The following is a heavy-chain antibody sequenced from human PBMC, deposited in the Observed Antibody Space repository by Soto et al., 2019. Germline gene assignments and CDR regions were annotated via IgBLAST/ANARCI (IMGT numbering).Heavy chain of an antibody. Sequence: EVQLVESGGGLVKPGGSLRLSCAASGFTFSNAWMNWVRQAPGKGLEWVGRIKSKTDGGTTDYAAPVRGRFTISRDDSKNTLYLQMNSLKTEDTAVYSCTTDSPRDILTGYCYDYWGQGTLVTVSS. CDR2: IKSKTDGGTT. CDR1: GFTFSNAW. J-gene: IGHJ4*02. V-gene: IGHV3-15*07. CDR3: TTDSPRDILTGYCYDY. D-gene: IGHD3-9*01.